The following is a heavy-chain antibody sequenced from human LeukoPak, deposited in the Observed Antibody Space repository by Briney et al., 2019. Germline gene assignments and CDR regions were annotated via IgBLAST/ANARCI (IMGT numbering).Heavy chain of an antibody. D-gene: IGHD1-26*01. CDR3: VRGSPVWEI. CDR1: GFTFSNYY. V-gene: IGHV3-7*01. Sequence: GGSQRLSCSASGFTFSNYYMTWVRQAPGKAREWVAFIKQDGSEKAYVASVKGRFTISRDNAKNSLYLQVDRLRAEDTAIDYCVRGSPVWEIWGQGALVTVSS. CDR2: IKQDGSEK. J-gene: IGHJ4*02.